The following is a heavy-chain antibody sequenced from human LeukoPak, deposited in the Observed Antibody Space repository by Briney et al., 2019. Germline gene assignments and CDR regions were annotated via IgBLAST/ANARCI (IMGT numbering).Heavy chain of an antibody. Sequence: ASVKVSCKASGYDFINYGISWVRQAPGQGLEWMGIINPSGGSTSYAQKFQDRVTMTRDTSTSTVYMELNSLRSEDTAVYYCARATWYGGNPSGAFDIWGQGTMVTVSS. D-gene: IGHD4/OR15-4a*01. CDR3: ARATWYGGNPSGAFDI. V-gene: IGHV1-46*01. CDR2: INPSGGST. CDR1: GYDFINYG. J-gene: IGHJ3*02.